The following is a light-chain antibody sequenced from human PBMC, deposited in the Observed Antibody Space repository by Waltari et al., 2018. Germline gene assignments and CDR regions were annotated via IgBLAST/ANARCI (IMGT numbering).Light chain of an antibody. CDR2: RDT. Sequence: SYDLTQPRSVSVALGQTAKITCGGNNIGSKNVNWYQQRPGQAPVVVIYRDTNRACGLPDRFCGCDSGNPCTLTISRAQAVDEADYYCQVWDGSNVVFGGGATLTVL. V-gene: IGLV3-9*01. CDR1: NIGSKN. J-gene: IGLJ3*02. CDR3: QVWDGSNVV.